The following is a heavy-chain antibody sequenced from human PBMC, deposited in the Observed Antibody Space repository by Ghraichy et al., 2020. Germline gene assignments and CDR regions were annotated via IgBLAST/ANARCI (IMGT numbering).Heavy chain of an antibody. CDR2: ITWDGDST. CDR1: GFTFEDYS. CDR3: ARDLFRGDGYIFIYYSGMDV. J-gene: IGHJ6*02. Sequence: ETLSLTCAASGFTFEDYSMHWVRQAPGKGLEWVSLITWDGDSTYYAESVKGRFTISRDNSKNSLYLQMNSLRTEDTALYYCARDLFRGDGYIFIYYSGMDVWGQGTTVTVSS. V-gene: IGHV3-43*01. D-gene: IGHD5-24*01.